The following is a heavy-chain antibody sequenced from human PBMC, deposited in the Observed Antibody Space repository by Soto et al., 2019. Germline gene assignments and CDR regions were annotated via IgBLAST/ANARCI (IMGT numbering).Heavy chain of an antibody. CDR3: ARDVQCSGGGCYSGYFDY. CDR2: ITSSSSSI. CDR1: GFSFSSYS. V-gene: IGHV3-21*01. Sequence: PGGSLRLSCAASGFSFSSYSMNWVRQAPGKGLECVSSITSSSSSIYYADSVKGRFTISRDNAKNLLYLQMNSLRAEDTAAYYCARDVQCSGGGCYSGYFDYWGQGTPVTVSS. D-gene: IGHD2-15*01. J-gene: IGHJ4*02.